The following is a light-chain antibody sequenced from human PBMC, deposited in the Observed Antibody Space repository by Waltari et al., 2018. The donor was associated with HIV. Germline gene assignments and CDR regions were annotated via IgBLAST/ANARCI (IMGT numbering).Light chain of an antibody. J-gene: IGLJ1*01. Sequence: QSVLTQPPSASATPAQRFPLSCSGSSPNIGMNPVNWYQQFSGTAPQLLISSNDQRPSGVPDLFSGSKSGTSASLAITGLQSEDEADYYCAAWDDNLDAYVFGTGTKVTVL. CDR3: AAWDDNLDAYV. V-gene: IGLV1-44*01. CDR1: SPNIGMNP. CDR2: SND.